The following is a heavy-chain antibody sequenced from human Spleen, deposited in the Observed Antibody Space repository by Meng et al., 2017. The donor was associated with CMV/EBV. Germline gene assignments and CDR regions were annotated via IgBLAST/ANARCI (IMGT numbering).Heavy chain of an antibody. CDR1: GYTFTSYD. D-gene: IGHD3-3*01. Sequence: ASVKVSCKASGYTFTSYDINWVRQATGQGLEWMGWMNPNSGNTGYAQKFQGRVTMTRNTSISTAYMELSSLISEDTAVYYCARGSNDFWSGYSNWFDPWGQGTLVTVSS. CDR2: MNPNSGNT. V-gene: IGHV1-8*01. CDR3: ARGSNDFWSGYSNWFDP. J-gene: IGHJ5*02.